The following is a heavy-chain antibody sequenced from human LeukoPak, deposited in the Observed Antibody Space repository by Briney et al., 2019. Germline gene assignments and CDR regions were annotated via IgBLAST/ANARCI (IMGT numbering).Heavy chain of an antibody. CDR3: ARFEYSSSSDAFDI. CDR1: GFTFDDYV. J-gene: IGHJ3*02. Sequence: GGSLRLSCAASGFTFDDYVMHWVRQAPGKGLEWVSGITWNSDTIAYADSVKGRSTISRDNAKNSLYLQMNSLRADDTALYYCARFEYSSSSDAFDIWGQGTMVTVSS. D-gene: IGHD6-6*01. V-gene: IGHV3-9*01. CDR2: ITWNSDTI.